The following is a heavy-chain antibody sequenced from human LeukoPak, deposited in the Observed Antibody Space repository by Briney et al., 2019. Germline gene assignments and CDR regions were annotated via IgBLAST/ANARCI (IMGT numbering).Heavy chain of an antibody. CDR1: GITFSHHA. J-gene: IGHJ4*02. Sequence: GGSLRLSCSASGITFSHHAMSWVRQAPGRGLEWVSAISNSDGGTYYADSVKGRFTISRDNSKNTLYLQMNSLRAEDTAVYYCAKDGDGSRDGNKPTPYPLDYWGQGTLVTVSS. D-gene: IGHD5-24*01. V-gene: IGHV3-23*01. CDR2: ISNSDGGT. CDR3: AKDGDGSRDGNKPTPYPLDY.